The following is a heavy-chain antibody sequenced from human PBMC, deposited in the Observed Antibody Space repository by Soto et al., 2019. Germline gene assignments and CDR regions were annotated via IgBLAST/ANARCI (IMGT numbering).Heavy chain of an antibody. J-gene: IGHJ6*02. CDR3: ARNRMVTPYYYYYGMDV. V-gene: IGHV1-46*01. CDR1: GYTFTNYY. D-gene: IGHD2-15*01. CDR2: INPSGGST. Sequence: ASVKVSCKASGYTFTNYYIHWVRQAPGQGLEWMGMINPSGGSTSYAQKFQGRVTITRDTSASTAYMELSSLRSEDTAVYYCARNRMVTPYYYYYGMDVWGQGTTVPVSS.